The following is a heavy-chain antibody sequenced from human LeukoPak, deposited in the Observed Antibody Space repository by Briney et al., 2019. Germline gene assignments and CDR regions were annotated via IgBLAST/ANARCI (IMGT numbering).Heavy chain of an antibody. V-gene: IGHV3-30*03. D-gene: IGHD3-22*01. CDR2: ISYDGSNK. Sequence: GRSLRLSCAASGFTFSSYGMHWVRQAPGKGLEWVAVISYDGSNKYYADSVKGRFTISRDNSKNTLYLQMNSLRAEDTAVYYCARDQGYYDSSGYSPFDYWGQGTLVTVSS. CDR1: GFTFSSYG. CDR3: ARDQGYYDSSGYSPFDY. J-gene: IGHJ4*02.